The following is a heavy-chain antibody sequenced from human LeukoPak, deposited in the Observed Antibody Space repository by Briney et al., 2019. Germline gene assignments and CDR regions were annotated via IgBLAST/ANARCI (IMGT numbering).Heavy chain of an antibody. CDR2: LSTSPR. J-gene: IGHJ4*02. Sequence: GRSLTPSCAASGFTISNYAMSWVRQGPGNWLEWGSGLSTSPRYADSVKGRFIVSRDHSRNTFSLQMKSLRAEDTAVYYCARGEVAVQYYFESWGQGTLVTVSS. CDR3: ARGEVAVQYYFES. D-gene: IGHD3-22*01. V-gene: IGHV3-23*01. CDR1: GFTISNYA.